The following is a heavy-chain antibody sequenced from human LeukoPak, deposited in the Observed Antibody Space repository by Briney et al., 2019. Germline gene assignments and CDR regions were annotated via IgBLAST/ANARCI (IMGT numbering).Heavy chain of an antibody. Sequence: GGSLRLSCAASGFTFTTYWMSWVRQAPGKGLEWVANIQQDGTEKYYVDSVKGRFTIPRDNAKTSLYLQMNSLRVEDTAVYYCAKVAKYYYGSETYYFFEHWGQGTPVTASS. J-gene: IGHJ4*02. CDR3: AKVAKYYYGSETYYFFEH. V-gene: IGHV3-7*01. CDR1: GFTFTTYW. D-gene: IGHD3-10*01. CDR2: IQQDGTEK.